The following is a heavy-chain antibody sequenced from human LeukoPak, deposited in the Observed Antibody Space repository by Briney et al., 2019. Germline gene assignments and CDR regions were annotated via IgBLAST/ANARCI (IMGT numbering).Heavy chain of an antibody. CDR2: IYTSGST. CDR3: ASEFRQLVDSYYFDY. J-gene: IGHJ4*02. D-gene: IGHD6-6*01. Sequence: PSETLSLTCTVSGGSISSYYWSWIRQPPGKGLEWIGRIYTSGSTNYNPSLKSRVTISVDTSKNQFSLKLSSVTAADTAVYYCASEFRQLVDSYYFDYWGQGTLVTVSS. CDR1: GGSISSYY. V-gene: IGHV4-4*08.